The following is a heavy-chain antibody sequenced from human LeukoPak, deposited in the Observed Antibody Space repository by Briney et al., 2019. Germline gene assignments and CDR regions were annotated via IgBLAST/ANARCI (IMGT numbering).Heavy chain of an antibody. CDR1: GFTFSSYS. CDR2: ISSSSSTI. D-gene: IGHD3-3*01. V-gene: IGHV3-48*01. Sequence: GGSLRLSCAASGFTFSSYSMNWVRQAPGKGLEWVSYISSSSSTIYYADSVKGRFTISRDYAKNSLYLQMNSLRAEDTAVYYCARFTSGYYNWFDPWGQGTLVTVSS. CDR3: ARFTSGYYNWFDP. J-gene: IGHJ5*02.